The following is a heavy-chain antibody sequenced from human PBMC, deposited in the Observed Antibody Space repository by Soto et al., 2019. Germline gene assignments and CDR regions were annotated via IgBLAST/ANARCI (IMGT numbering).Heavy chain of an antibody. J-gene: IGHJ4*02. CDR1: GGSISSYY. CDR3: ARYLSYSSGWGYYFDY. D-gene: IGHD6-19*01. Sequence: SETLSLTCTVSGGSISSYYWSWIRQPAGKGLEWIGRIYTSGSTNYNPSLKSRVTMSVDTSKNQFSLKLSSVTAADTAVYYCARYLSYSSGWGYYFDYWGQGTLVTVSS. V-gene: IGHV4-4*07. CDR2: IYTSGST.